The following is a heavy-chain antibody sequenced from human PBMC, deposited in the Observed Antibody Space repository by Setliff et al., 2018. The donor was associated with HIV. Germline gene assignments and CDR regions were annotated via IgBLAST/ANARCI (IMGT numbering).Heavy chain of an antibody. V-gene: IGHV3-15*05. Sequence: GGSLRLSCAASGSSLAAPGFGFVNAWMSWVRQAPGKGLEWVGRIKATTNGGTPDYSEPVKGRFTISRDDSQNTLYLQMNSVNTEDSGLYYCTAEGSLYGYHSLHMWGQGTMVTVSS. CDR1: GSSLAAPGFGFVNAW. CDR2: IKATTNGGTP. CDR3: TAEGSLYGYHSLHM. D-gene: IGHD5-18*01. J-gene: IGHJ3*01.